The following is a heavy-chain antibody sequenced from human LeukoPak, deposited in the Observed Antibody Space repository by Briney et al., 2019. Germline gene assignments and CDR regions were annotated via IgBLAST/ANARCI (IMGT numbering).Heavy chain of an antibody. V-gene: IGHV5-10-1*01. Sequence: PGESLKISCKGSGYSFTSYWISWVRQMPGKGLEWMGRIDPSDSYTNYSPSFQGHVTISADKSICTAYLQWSSLKASDTAMYYCARTPAVTPDYWGQGTLVTVSS. CDR2: IDPSDSYT. CDR3: ARTPAVTPDY. D-gene: IGHD4-11*01. CDR1: GYSFTSYW. J-gene: IGHJ4*02.